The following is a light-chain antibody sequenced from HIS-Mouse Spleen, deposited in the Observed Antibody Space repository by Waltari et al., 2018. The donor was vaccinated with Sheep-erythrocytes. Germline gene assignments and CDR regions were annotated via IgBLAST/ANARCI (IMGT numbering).Light chain of an antibody. CDR1: SSDVGSYNL. CDR2: EGS. Sequence: QSALTQPASVSGSPGQSITISCTGTSSDVGSYNLVSWYQQHPGKAPKLMIYEGSKRPSGVSSRFSGSKSGNTASLTISGLQAEDEADYYCCPYAGSSTPWVFGGGTKLTVL. J-gene: IGLJ3*02. V-gene: IGLV2-23*01. CDR3: CPYAGSSTPWV.